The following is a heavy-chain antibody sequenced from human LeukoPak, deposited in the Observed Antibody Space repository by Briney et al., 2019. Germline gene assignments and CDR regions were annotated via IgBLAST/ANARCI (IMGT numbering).Heavy chain of an antibody. CDR3: ARDEVSFDI. CDR1: GFTFSSYE. J-gene: IGHJ3*02. Sequence: GGSLRLSCAASGFTFSSYEMNWVRQAPGKGLEWVSYISSSGSTIYYAESVKDRFTISRDNAKNSLYLQMNSLRAEDTAVYYCARDEVSFDIWGQGTMVTVSS. CDR2: ISSSGSTI. V-gene: IGHV3-48*03.